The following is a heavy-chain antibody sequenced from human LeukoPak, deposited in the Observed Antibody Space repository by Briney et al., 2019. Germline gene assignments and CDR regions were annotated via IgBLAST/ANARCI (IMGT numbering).Heavy chain of an antibody. Sequence: GGSLRLSCAASGFTFSSYAMSWVRQAPGKGLEWVAFIRYDGSNKYYADSVKGRFTISRDNSKNMLYLQMNSLRAEDTAVYYCAKAAETIFGVVIYYYYYYMDVWGKGTTVTVSS. CDR3: AKAAETIFGVVIYYYYYYMDV. CDR1: GFTFSSYA. J-gene: IGHJ6*03. D-gene: IGHD3-3*01. CDR2: IRYDGSNK. V-gene: IGHV3-30*02.